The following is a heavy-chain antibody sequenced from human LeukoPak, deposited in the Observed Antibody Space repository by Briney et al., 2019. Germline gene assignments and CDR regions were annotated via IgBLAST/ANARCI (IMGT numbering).Heavy chain of an antibody. CDR3: ARALAGFGEMPNY. V-gene: IGHV4-31*03. CDR1: GGSISRGGYY. D-gene: IGHD3-10*01. Sequence: PSETLSLTCTVSGGSISRGGYYWGWIRQHPGKGLEWIGYIHDSGGTYYNPSLKSRLTMSLDTSKNQFSLKLSSVTAADTAVYYCARALAGFGEMPNYWGQGTLVTVSS. CDR2: IHDSGGT. J-gene: IGHJ4*02.